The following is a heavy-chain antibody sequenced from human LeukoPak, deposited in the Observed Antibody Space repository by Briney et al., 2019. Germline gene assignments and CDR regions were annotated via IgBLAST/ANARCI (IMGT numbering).Heavy chain of an antibody. CDR2: IRSNTYGGTT. CDR1: GFTFGDYA. J-gene: IGHJ4*02. V-gene: IGHV3-49*04. Sequence: GGSLRLSCTASGFTFGDYAMSWVRQAPGKGLEWVGFIRSNTYGGTTEYAASVKGRFTISRDDSKSIAYLQMNSLKTEDTAVYYCTTYLGVLDLSYLEYWGQGTLVTVPS. CDR3: TTYLGVLDLSYLEY. D-gene: IGHD3-10*01.